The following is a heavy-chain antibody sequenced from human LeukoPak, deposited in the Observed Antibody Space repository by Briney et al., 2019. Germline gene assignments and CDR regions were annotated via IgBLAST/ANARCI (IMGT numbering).Heavy chain of an antibody. Sequence: GGSLRLSCTASGFTFGDYAMSWVRQASGRGLEWVGFIRSKTYGGAAEYAASVKGRFTISRDDSKGIAYLQMNSLKTEDTAVYYCTRDQTPYYWGQGTLVTVSS. CDR1: GFTFGDYA. J-gene: IGHJ4*02. CDR2: IRSKTYGGAA. CDR3: TRDQTPYY. V-gene: IGHV3-49*04.